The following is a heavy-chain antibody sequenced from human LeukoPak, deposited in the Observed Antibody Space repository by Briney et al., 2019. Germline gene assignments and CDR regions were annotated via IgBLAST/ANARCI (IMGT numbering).Heavy chain of an antibody. CDR3: ARDMGLSRSLNFDY. V-gene: IGHV5-51*01. CDR1: GYSFTTYW. J-gene: IGHJ4*02. CDR2: IYPSDSDT. Sequence: GESLKISCRGSGYSFTTYWIAWVRQMPGKGLEWMGIIYPSDSDTKYSPSFQGQVTISADKSINTAYLQWSSLRASDTAMYYCARDMGLSRSLNFDYWGQGTLLTVSS. D-gene: IGHD2-8*02.